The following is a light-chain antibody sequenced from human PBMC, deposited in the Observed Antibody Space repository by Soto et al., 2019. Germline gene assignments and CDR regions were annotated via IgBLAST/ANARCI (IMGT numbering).Light chain of an antibody. CDR3: QQSGSSPPIT. J-gene: IGKJ5*01. V-gene: IGKV3-20*01. CDR2: AAS. Sequence: EIVFTQSPCTLSLSPGERAALSCRASQSVSSKFLAWYQQKPGQAPRLLIYAASNRATGIPDRFSGSGSGTDFTLTISRLEPEDFAVYYCQQSGSSPPITFGQGTRLEI. CDR1: QSVSSKF.